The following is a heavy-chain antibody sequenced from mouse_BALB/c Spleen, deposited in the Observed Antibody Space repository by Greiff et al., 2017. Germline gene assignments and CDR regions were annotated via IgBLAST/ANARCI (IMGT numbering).Heavy chain of an antibody. Sequence: EVQVVESGGGLVQPGGSLKLSCAASGFTFSSDGMSWVRQNPDKKLELVATINSNGGSTYYPDSVKDRFTISRDTAKNTLYLQMSSLKSEDTAMYYSERTTPDLYGIYRNYAMDYWGQGTSVTVSS. CDR2: INSNGGST. J-gene: IGHJ4*01. CDR1: GFTFSSDG. V-gene: IGHV5-6-3*01. D-gene: IGHD2-1*01. CDR3: ERTTPDLYGIYRNYAMDY.